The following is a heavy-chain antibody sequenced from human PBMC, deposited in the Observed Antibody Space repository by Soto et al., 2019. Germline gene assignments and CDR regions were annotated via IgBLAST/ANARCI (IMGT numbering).Heavy chain of an antibody. V-gene: IGHV3-23*01. CDR3: AKDPFIVVVPAADDAFDI. CDR2: TSGSGGST. J-gene: IGHJ3*02. Sequence: GGSLRLSCAASGFTFSSYAMSWVRQAPGKGLEWVSATSGSGGSTYYADSVKGRFTISRDNSKNTLYLQMNSLRAEDTAVYYCAKDPFIVVVPAADDAFDIWAQGTMVTVSS. D-gene: IGHD2-2*01. CDR1: GFTFSSYA.